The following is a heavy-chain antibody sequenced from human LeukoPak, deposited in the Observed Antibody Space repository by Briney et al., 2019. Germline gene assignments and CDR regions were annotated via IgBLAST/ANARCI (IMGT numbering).Heavy chain of an antibody. CDR2: INPNSGDT. V-gene: IGHV1-2*02. CDR1: GYTFTGYY. J-gene: IGHJ4*02. D-gene: IGHD3-10*01. CDR3: ARDSGWFGXXXYXDH. Sequence: ASVKVSCKASGYTFTGYYIHWVRQAPGQGLEWMGWINPNSGDTNYAQKFQGRVTMTRGMSITTAYMEPSRLRSDDTAVYYCARDSGWFGXXXYXDHWXQGTLVTVSS.